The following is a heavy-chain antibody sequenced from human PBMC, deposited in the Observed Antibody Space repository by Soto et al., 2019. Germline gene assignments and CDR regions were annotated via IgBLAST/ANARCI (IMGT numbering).Heavy chain of an antibody. CDR2: IYYSGST. CDR3: ARVRIVPFDI. CDR1: GGSISSGGYY. J-gene: IGHJ3*02. V-gene: IGHV4-31*03. Sequence: QVQLQESGPGLVKPSQTLSLTCTVSGGSISSGGYYWSWIRQHPGKGLEWIGYIYYSGSTYYNPSLKSRVTLSVNTLKNKFSLKLSSATAADTAVYYCARVRIVPFDIWGQGTMVTVSS. D-gene: IGHD2-2*01.